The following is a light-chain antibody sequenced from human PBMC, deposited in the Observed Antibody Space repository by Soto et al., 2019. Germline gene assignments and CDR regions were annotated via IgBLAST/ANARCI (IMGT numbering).Light chain of an antibody. CDR3: QQYGNLVT. Sequence: IVFPHSRGTLNKSPRGLGTLXRRASQSLSNKYLDWYQQKPGQAPRLLIYDATSKATGGPDRFSGSGSGTDFTLSISRLELEDFAVYYCQQYGNLVTFGGGTKVDI. CDR1: QSLSNKY. J-gene: IGKJ4*01. V-gene: IGKV3-20*01. CDR2: DAT.